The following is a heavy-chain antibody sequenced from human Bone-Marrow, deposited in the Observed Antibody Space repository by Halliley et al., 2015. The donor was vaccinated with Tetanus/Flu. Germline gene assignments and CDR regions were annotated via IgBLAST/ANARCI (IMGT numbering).Heavy chain of an antibody. D-gene: IGHD3-16*01. J-gene: IGHJ5*02. CDR3: ATGVLTFGGCLVA. CDR2: MNGDGTST. Sequence: VSRMNGDGTSTTYVDSVKGRFTISRDNAKNTLYLQMNSLRADDPALYYCATGVLTFGGCLVAWGQGTLVTVSS. V-gene: IGHV3-74*01.